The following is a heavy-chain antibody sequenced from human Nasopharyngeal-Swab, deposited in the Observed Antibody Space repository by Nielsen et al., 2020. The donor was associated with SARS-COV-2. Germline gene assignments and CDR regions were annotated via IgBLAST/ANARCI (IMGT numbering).Heavy chain of an antibody. J-gene: IGHJ4*02. V-gene: IGHV3-73*01. Sequence: GEALKISWVSSEFTVKDYVIHWVRQASGKGLEWVGRIRSKTHSYTTDYAASVKGRFTISRDDSKNTAYLHMNSLESEDTAVYYCSTLPIPALGADYWGQGTLVTVSS. D-gene: IGHD6-25*01. CDR3: STLPIPALGADY. CDR1: EFTVKDYV. CDR2: IRSKTHSYTT.